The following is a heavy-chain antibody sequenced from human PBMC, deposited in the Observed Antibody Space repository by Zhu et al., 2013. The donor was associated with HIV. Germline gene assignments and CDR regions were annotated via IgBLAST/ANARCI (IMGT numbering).Heavy chain of an antibody. V-gene: IGHV1-69*12. CDR3: ARPKIVGGKDYYGMDV. CDR1: GGTFSSYG. J-gene: IGHJ6*02. D-gene: IGHD1-26*01. CDR2: IIPIFGTT. Sequence: QVQLVQSGAEVKKSGSSVKVSCKASGGTFSSYGINWVRQAPGQGLEWMGGIIPIFGTTNYAQNFLGRVTITADESTSTAYMELSSLRSEDTAVYFCARPKIVGGKDYYGMDVWGQGTTVTVSS.